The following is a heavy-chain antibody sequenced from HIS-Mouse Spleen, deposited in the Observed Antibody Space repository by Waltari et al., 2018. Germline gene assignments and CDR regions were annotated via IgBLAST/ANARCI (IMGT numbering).Heavy chain of an antibody. J-gene: IGHJ4*02. CDR1: GFSLSTSGVG. V-gene: IGHV2-5*02. CDR3: AHPSTGDLFDY. CDR2: IYWDDDK. Sequence: QITLKESGPTLVKPTQTLTLTCTFSGFSLSTSGVGVGWNRQPTGKALEWLAPIYWDDDKRYSPSLKSRLTITKDTSKNQVVLTMTNMDPVDTATYYCAHPSTGDLFDYWGQGTLVTVSS. D-gene: IGHD7-27*01.